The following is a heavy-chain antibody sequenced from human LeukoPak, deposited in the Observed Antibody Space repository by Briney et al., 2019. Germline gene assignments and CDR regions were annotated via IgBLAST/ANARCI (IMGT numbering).Heavy chain of an antibody. V-gene: IGHV1-46*01. Sequence: ASVKVSCKASGYTFTSYYMHWVRQAPGQGLEWMGIINPSGGSTSYAQKFQGRVTMTRDTSTSTVYMELSSLRSEDTAVYYCARGRSIAARPGYFQHWGQGTPVTVSS. CDR2: INPSGGST. CDR1: GYTFTSYY. J-gene: IGHJ1*01. D-gene: IGHD6-6*01. CDR3: ARGRSIAARPGYFQH.